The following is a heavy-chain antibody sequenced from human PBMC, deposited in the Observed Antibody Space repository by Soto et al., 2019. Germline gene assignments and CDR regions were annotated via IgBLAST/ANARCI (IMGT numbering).Heavy chain of an antibody. CDR3: ARAGGLDA. V-gene: IGHV1-3*01. D-gene: IGHD6-19*01. CDR1: GYTFTSFP. Sequence: QVQLVQSGAEVKKPGASVKVSCQASGYTFTSFPIHWVRQAPGQGLECMGWINAANGYTRYPQKFQGRVTITRDTAATPPYLALTSLTSEATAVYYCARAGGLDAWGQGPLITASS. J-gene: IGHJ1*01. CDR2: INAANGYT.